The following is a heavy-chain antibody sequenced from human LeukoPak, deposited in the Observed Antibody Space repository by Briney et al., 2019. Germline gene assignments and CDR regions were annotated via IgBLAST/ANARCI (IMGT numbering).Heavy chain of an antibody. D-gene: IGHD6-13*01. J-gene: IGHJ4*02. V-gene: IGHV3-30*18. CDR3: AKAAAGEGYFDY. CDR1: GFTFSSYG. CDR2: ISYDGSNK. Sequence: AGGSLRLSCAASGFTFSSYGMHWVRQAPGKGLEWVAVISYDGSNKYYADSVKGRFTISRDNSKNTLYLQMNSLRAEDTAVYYCAKAAAGEGYFDYWGQGTLVTVSS.